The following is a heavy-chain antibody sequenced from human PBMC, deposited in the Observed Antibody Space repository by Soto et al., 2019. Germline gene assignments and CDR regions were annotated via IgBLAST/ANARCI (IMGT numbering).Heavy chain of an antibody. J-gene: IGHJ6*02. Sequence: SETLPLTCPFSGGSVSSGTYFWSWIRQSPGKGLEWIAYIYHSGSTNYNPSLQRRSTISVDTSKSQVSLTLTYVTAADAAVYYCARSPNYYYYGFDVWGQGTTVTVSS. CDR3: ARSPNYYYYGFDV. CDR1: GGSVSSGTYF. V-gene: IGHV4-61*01. CDR2: IYHSGST.